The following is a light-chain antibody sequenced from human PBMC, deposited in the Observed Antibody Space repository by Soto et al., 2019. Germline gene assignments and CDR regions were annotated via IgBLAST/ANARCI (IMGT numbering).Light chain of an antibody. CDR1: SSDVGGYDY. CDR3: SSYSISTAYL. J-gene: IGLJ1*01. CDR2: EVS. V-gene: IGLV2-14*01. Sequence: QSGKTVDASGPGTTKKTITISCTGTSSDVGGYDYVSWYQLHPGKAPKLMIFEVSNRPSGVSYRFSGSKSGNTASLTISGLQAEDEADYFCSSYSISTAYLFGTGTKVTVL.